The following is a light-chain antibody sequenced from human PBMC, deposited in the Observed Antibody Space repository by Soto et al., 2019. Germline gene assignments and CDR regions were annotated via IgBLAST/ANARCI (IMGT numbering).Light chain of an antibody. J-gene: IGKJ2*01. CDR1: QSINSD. Sequence: DIVMTQSPATLSVSPGERATLSCRASQSINSDLAWYQQKPGQAPRLLIYGASTRATDIPAMISGSGSGTDFTLTISSLQSEDFEVYYCQQYKKWPPQYTFGQGTKLEIK. CDR3: QQYKKWPPQYT. CDR2: GAS. V-gene: IGKV3-15*01.